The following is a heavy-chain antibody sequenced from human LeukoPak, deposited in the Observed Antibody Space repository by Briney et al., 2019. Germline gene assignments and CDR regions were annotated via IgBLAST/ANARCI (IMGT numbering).Heavy chain of an antibody. Sequence: SETLSLTCAVYGGSFSSYYWSWIRQPAGKGLEWIGRIYTSGSTNYNPSLKSRVTISVDTSKNQFSLKLSSVTAADTAVYYCARIITMVRGVAPYYMDVWGKGTTVTISS. D-gene: IGHD3-10*01. J-gene: IGHJ6*03. CDR2: IYTSGST. V-gene: IGHV4-59*10. CDR1: GGSFSSYY. CDR3: ARIITMVRGVAPYYMDV.